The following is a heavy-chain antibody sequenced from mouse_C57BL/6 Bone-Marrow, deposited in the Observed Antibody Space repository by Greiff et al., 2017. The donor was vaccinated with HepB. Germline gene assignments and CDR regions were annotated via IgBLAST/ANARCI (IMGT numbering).Heavy chain of an antibody. CDR3: ARQELRAMDY. J-gene: IGHJ4*01. CDR1: GFTFSDYG. Sequence: EVKLQESGGGLVQPGGSLKLSCAASGFTFSDYGMAWVRQAPRKGPEWVAFISNLAYSIYYADTVTGRFTISRENAKNTLYLEMSSLRSEDTAMYYCARQELRAMDYWGQGPSVTVAS. CDR2: ISNLAYSI. V-gene: IGHV5-15*01.